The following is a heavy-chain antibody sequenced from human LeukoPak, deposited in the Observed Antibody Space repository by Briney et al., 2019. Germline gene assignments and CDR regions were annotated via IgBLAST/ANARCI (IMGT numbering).Heavy chain of an antibody. D-gene: IGHD2-8*02. CDR2: LSSGRSP. Sequence: GGSLRLSCAASGFAISTYAMAWVRQAPGKGLEWISSLSSGRSPSYSDSLEGRLTMSSDNARNTLYLQMDNLRGEDTAMYYCARQLGYCAAGTCYFDSWGHGTLVTVSS. J-gene: IGHJ4*01. CDR1: GFAISTYA. CDR3: ARQLGYCAAGTCYFDS. V-gene: IGHV3-69-1*01.